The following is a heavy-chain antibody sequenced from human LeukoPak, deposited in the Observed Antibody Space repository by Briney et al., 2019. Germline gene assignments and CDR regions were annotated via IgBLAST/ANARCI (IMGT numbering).Heavy chain of an antibody. J-gene: IGHJ6*03. CDR2: MNPNNGKT. Sequence: ASVKVPCKASGYTFTSYDINWVRQAPGQGLEWMGWMNPNNGKTGYAQKFQGRVTMTRNSSISTVYMEMNTLRSEDTAVYYCARGSWITGSVSYYYQMDVWGKGTTVTVSS. V-gene: IGHV1-8*01. CDR3: ARGSWITGSVSYYYQMDV. CDR1: GYTFTSYD. D-gene: IGHD1-20*01.